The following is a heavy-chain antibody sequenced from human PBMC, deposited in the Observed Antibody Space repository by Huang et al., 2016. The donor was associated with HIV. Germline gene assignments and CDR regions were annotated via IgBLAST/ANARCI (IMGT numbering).Heavy chain of an antibody. V-gene: IGHV5-51*01. J-gene: IGHJ3*02. D-gene: IGHD2-2*01. CDR1: GYTFNGYW. Sequence: EVQLVQSGAVVKKPGESLKISCKGSGYTFNGYWIGWVRQMPGKGLEWMGIIYPGDSDTTYSPSVQGNVTISADKSISTAYLQWSGLKASDTAMYYCARQGVGDFVVEPTGLGAFDIWGQGTMVTVSS. CDR2: IYPGDSDT. CDR3: ARQGVGDFVVEPTGLGAFDI.